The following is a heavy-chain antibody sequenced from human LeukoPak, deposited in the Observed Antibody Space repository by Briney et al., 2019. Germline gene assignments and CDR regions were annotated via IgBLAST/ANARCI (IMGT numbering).Heavy chain of an antibody. J-gene: IGHJ4*02. CDR2: IHYTGST. D-gene: IGHD2-15*01. CDR1: GGSISSSGYY. Sequence: PSETLSLTCTVSGGSISSSGYYWGYIRQPPEKGLEWIGSIHYTGSTYYNLSLKSRVTISVDTSKKQFSLKLSSVTAADTAVYYCARARVIAATQTFDYWGQGTLVTVSS. V-gene: IGHV4-39*01. CDR3: ARARVIAATQTFDY.